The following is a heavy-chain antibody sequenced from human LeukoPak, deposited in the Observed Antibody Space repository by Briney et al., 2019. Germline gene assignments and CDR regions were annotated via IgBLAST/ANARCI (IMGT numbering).Heavy chain of an antibody. Sequence: GASLRLSCAASGFIFSNYAMYWVRQAPGKGPEWVSAISGRSDNTYYADSVKGRFTPSRDSSKNTLYLQMNSLRADDTAVYYCAKWGDYDVLTGYYVSDFWGRGTLVTVSS. CDR1: GFIFSNYA. V-gene: IGHV3-23*01. J-gene: IGHJ4*02. CDR3: AKWGDYDVLTGYYVSDF. CDR2: ISGRSDNT. D-gene: IGHD3-9*01.